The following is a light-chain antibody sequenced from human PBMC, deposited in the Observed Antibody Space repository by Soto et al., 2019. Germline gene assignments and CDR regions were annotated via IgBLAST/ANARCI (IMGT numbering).Light chain of an antibody. CDR1: SNDVGAYNY. CDR2: EVS. J-gene: IGLJ1*01. CDR3: SSYATGSPYV. V-gene: IGLV2-14*01. Sequence: QSALTQPASVSGCPGQSITISCTGTSNDVGAYNYVSWYQQHPGKAPKLVIYEVSHRPSGISDRFSGSKSGNTASLTISGLQVEDEADYYCSSYATGSPYVFGPGTKVTVL.